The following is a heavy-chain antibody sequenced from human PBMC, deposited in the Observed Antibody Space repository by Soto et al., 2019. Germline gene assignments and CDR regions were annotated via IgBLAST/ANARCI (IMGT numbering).Heavy chain of an antibody. CDR1: GGTFSSYA. V-gene: IGHV1-69*13. D-gene: IGHD6-25*01. J-gene: IGHJ6*02. CDR3: ARSRNRSGGYYGMDV. Sequence: SVKVSCKASGGTFSSYAISWVRQAPGQGLEWMGGIIPIFGTANYAQKFQGRVTITADESTSTAYMELSSLRSEDTAVYYWARSRNRSGGYYGMDVWGQGTTVTVSS. CDR2: IIPIFGTA.